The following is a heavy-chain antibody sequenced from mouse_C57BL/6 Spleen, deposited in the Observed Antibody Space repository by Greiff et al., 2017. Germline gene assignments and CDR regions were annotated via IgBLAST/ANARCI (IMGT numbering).Heavy chain of an antibody. Sequence: QVQLKESGAELVKPGASVKISCKASGYAFSSYWMNWVKQRPGKGLEWIGQIYPGDGDTNYNGKFKGKATRTADKSSSTAYMQLSSLTSEDSAVYFCARTYYGTWFAYWGQGTLVTVSA. CDR1: GYAFSSYW. D-gene: IGHD1-1*01. CDR3: ARTYYGTWFAY. J-gene: IGHJ3*01. CDR2: IYPGDGDT. V-gene: IGHV1-80*01.